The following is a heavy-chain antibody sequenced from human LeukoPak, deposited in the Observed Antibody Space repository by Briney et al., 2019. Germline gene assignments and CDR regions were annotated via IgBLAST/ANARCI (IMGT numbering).Heavy chain of an antibody. D-gene: IGHD3-9*01. CDR1: GFTFDDYA. CDR2: ISWNSGSI. CDR3: AKGKGLSGFGYFDY. J-gene: IGHJ4*02. Sequence: GGSLGLTCAASGFTFDDYAMHWVRQAPGKGLEWVSGISWNSGSIGYADSVKGRFTISRDNAKNSLYLQMNSLRAEDTALYYCAKGKGLSGFGYFDYWGQGTLVTVSS. V-gene: IGHV3-9*01.